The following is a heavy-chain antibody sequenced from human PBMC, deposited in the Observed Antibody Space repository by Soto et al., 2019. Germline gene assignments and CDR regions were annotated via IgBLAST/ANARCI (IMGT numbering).Heavy chain of an antibody. V-gene: IGHV4-39*01. CDR2: IYYSGST. CDR3: ARHDSNDIFTGYYTLYTTYFDY. J-gene: IGHJ4*02. CDR1: GGSISSSSYY. D-gene: IGHD3-9*01. Sequence: PSETLSLTCTVSGGSISSSSYYWGWIRQPPGKGLEWIGSIYYSGSTYYNPSLKSRVTISVDTSKNQFSLKLSSVTAADTAVYYCARHDSNDIFTGYYTLYTTYFDYWGQGTLVTVSS.